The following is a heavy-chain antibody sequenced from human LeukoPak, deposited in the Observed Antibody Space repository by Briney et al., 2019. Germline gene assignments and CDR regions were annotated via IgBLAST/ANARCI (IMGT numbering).Heavy chain of an antibody. CDR2: IYYSGST. J-gene: IGHJ4*02. V-gene: IGHV4-39*01. D-gene: IGHD3-22*01. CDR3: VSYYDSSIDY. Sequence: SETLSLTCTVSGGSISSSSYYWGWIRQPPGTGLEWIGSIYYSGSTYYNPSLKSRVTISVDTSKNQFSLKLSSVTAADTAVYYCVSYYDSSIDYWGQGTLVTVSS. CDR1: GGSISSSSYY.